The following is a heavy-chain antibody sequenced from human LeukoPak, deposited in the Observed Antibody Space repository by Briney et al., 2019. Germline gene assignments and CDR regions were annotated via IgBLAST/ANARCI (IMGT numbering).Heavy chain of an antibody. Sequence: ASVKVSCKASGGTFSSYAISWVRQAPGQGLEWMGGIIPIFGTANYAQKFQGKVTITADESTSTAYMELSSLRAEDTAVYYCVRDIVPYSSNWYYFDFWGQGTLVTVSS. CDR1: GGTFSSYA. D-gene: IGHD6-13*01. V-gene: IGHV1-69*13. J-gene: IGHJ4*02. CDR2: IIPIFGTA. CDR3: VRDIVPYSSNWYYFDF.